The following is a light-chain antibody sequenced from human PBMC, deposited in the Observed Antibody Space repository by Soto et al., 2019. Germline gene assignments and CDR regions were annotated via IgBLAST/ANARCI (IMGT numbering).Light chain of an antibody. V-gene: IGKV3-15*01. Sequence: EIVMTQAPATLSVSPGERATLSCRASQSISDKSAWYQQKPGQAPRLLIYVASTRATGIPARFSGTGSGTEFTLTISSLQSEDFAVYYCQQYNNWPLTFGGGTKVDIK. CDR3: QQYNNWPLT. J-gene: IGKJ4*01. CDR2: VAS. CDR1: QSISDK.